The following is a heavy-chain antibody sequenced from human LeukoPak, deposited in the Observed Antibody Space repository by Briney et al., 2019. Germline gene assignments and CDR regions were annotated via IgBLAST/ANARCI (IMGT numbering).Heavy chain of an antibody. CDR2: IRSKANSYAT. V-gene: IGHV3-73*01. CDR3: ALVTVYYYGMDV. D-gene: IGHD4-23*01. Sequence: GGSLRLSCAASGFTFSGSAMHWVRQASGKGLEWVGRIRSKANSYATAYAASVKGRFTISRDDSKNTAYLQMNSLKTEDTAVYYSALVTVYYYGMDVWGKGTTVTVSS. J-gene: IGHJ6*04. CDR1: GFTFSGSA.